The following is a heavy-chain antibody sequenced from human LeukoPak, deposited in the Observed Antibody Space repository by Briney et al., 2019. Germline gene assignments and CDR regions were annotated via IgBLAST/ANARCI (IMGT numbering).Heavy chain of an antibody. CDR1: GFTFSSYS. CDR2: ISSSSSYI. CDR3: ARDGCSTSCYLSGEYFQH. D-gene: IGHD2-2*01. Sequence: GGSLRLSCAASGFTFSSYSMNWVRQAPGKGLEWVSSISSSSSYIYYADSVKGRFTISRDNAKNSLYLQMNSLRAEDTAVYYCARDGCSTSCYLSGEYFQHWGQGTLVTVSS. V-gene: IGHV3-21*01. J-gene: IGHJ1*01.